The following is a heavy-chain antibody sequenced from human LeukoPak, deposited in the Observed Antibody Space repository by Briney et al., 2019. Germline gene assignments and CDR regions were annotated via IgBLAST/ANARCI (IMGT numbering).Heavy chain of an antibody. V-gene: IGHV3-23*01. D-gene: IGHD3-10*01. CDR3: AKWGAYYYGSGSYSELDY. CDR2: ISGSGGST. J-gene: IGHJ4*02. Sequence: GGSLRLSCAASGFTFSSYAMSWVRQAPGKGLEWVSAISGSGGSTYYADSVKGRFTISRDNSKNTLYLQMNSLRAEGTAVYYCAKWGAYYYGSGSYSELDYWGQGTLVTVSS. CDR1: GFTFSSYA.